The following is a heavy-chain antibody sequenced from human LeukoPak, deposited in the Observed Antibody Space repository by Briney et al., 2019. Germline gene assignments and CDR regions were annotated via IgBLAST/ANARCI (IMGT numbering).Heavy chain of an antibody. D-gene: IGHD2-2*01. Sequence: GGSLRLSCAASGFAFSSYAMHWVRQAPGKGLEWVAFIRYDGSDKYCADSVKGRFTISRDISKNTLYLQMNSLRAEDTAVYFCAKESSLGYCSSTSCYYFDYWGQGTLVTVSS. J-gene: IGHJ4*02. CDR1: GFAFSSYA. CDR2: IRYDGSDK. V-gene: IGHV3-30*02. CDR3: AKESSLGYCSSTSCYYFDY.